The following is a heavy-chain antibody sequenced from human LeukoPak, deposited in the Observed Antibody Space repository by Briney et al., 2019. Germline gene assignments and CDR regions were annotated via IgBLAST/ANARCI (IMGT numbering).Heavy chain of an antibody. CDR2: IYSGGST. CDR1: GFTVSSNY. D-gene: IGHD4-17*01. CDR3: ARDSHDYGDSPGAFDI. Sequence: GGSLRLSCAASGFTVSSNYMSWVRQAPGKGLEWVSVIYSGGSTYYADSVKGRLTISRDNSKNTLYLQMNSLRAEDTAVYYCARDSHDYGDSPGAFDIWGQGTMVTVSS. J-gene: IGHJ3*02. V-gene: IGHV3-66*02.